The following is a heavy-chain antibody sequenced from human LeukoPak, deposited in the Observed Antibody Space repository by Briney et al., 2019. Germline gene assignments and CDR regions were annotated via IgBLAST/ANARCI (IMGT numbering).Heavy chain of an antibody. J-gene: IGHJ4*02. CDR3: AGDISSSGGLEY. CDR1: GFTFSSYG. CDR2: MWYDGSNR. V-gene: IGHV3-33*01. D-gene: IGHD6-6*01. Sequence: PGGSLRLSCAASGFTFSSYGMHWVRQAPGKGLDWVAVMWYDGSNRYYADSVKGRFTISRDNSKSTLYLQMNSLSAEDTAVYYCAGDISSSGGLEYWGQGTLVTVSS.